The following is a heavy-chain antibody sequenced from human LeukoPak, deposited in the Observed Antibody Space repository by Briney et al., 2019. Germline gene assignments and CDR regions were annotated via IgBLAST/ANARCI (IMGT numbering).Heavy chain of an antibody. D-gene: IGHD4-17*01. CDR2: TYSGGST. CDR3: ASRYGDYGYGMDV. V-gene: IGHV3-53*04. Sequence: GGSLRLSCAASGFTVSGNYMCWVRQAPGKGLKWVSFTYSGGSTYYAESVKGRFTVSRHNSKNTLYLQMNSLRGEDTAVYYRASRYGDYGYGMDVWGQGTTVTVSS. J-gene: IGHJ6*02. CDR1: GFTVSGNY.